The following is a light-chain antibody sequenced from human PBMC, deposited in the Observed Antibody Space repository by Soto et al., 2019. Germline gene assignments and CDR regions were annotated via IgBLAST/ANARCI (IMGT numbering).Light chain of an antibody. Sequence: AIRMTQSPSSFSASTGDRVTITCRASQGISSYLAWYQQKPGEAHKLLLYAASTLQSGVASRFSSSGSGTDFPITIRFLQSEDFATYYCQQYYSYPPLTFGGGTKVEIK. V-gene: IGKV1-8*01. J-gene: IGKJ4*01. CDR1: QGISSY. CDR2: AAS. CDR3: QQYYSYPPLT.